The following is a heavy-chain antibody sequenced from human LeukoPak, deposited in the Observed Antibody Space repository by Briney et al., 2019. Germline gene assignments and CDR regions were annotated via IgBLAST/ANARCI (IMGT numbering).Heavy chain of an antibody. J-gene: IGHJ4*02. D-gene: IGHD6-19*01. CDR2: IDPKDSYT. Sequence: GEPLKISCKGSGHSFTSYWISWVRQMPGEGLELMGRIDPKDSYTVYSPSFQGHVTISADRSIDTAYLQWSGLRASDTAMYYCARHALGGSGWYYFDYWGLGTLVTVSS. CDR1: GHSFTSYW. CDR3: ARHALGGSGWYYFDY. V-gene: IGHV5-10-1*01.